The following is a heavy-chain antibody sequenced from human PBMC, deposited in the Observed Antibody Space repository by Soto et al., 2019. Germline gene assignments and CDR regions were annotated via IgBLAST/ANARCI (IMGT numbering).Heavy chain of an antibody. CDR1: GFTFGEDA. CDR3: TRDWGVESPYYFDY. CDR2: IRSKAYGGTT. Sequence: GGSLRLSCTASGFTFGEDALSWVRQAPGKGLEWVGFIRSKAYGGTTAYAASVKGRFTISRDDSKSIAYLQMNSLKTEDTAVYYCTRDWGVESPYYFDYWGQGTLVTVSS. J-gene: IGHJ4*02. V-gene: IGHV3-49*04. D-gene: IGHD7-27*01.